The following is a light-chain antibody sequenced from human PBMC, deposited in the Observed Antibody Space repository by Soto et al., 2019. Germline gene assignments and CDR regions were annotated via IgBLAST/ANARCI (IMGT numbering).Light chain of an antibody. CDR3: HQYNNWPRT. CDR1: QSVSSN. J-gene: IGKJ1*01. V-gene: IGKV3-15*01. Sequence: EMVMTQSPATLSVSPGERATLSCRASQSVSSNLGWYQQKPGQAPRLLIYGADTRATGIPARFSGSGSGTEFTLTISSLQSEDFAVYYCHQYNNWPRTFGQGTKVDIK. CDR2: GAD.